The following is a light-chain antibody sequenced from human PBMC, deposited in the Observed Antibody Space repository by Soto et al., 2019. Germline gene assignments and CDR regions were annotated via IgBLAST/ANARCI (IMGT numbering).Light chain of an antibody. Sequence: QSALTQPASVSGSPGQSITISCTGTSSDVVGYNHVSWYQQHPGKAPKLMLYDVSNRPSGVSNRFSGSKSGNTASLTISGLQAEDEADYYCSSYTGSSTLVVFGGGTKLTVL. J-gene: IGLJ2*01. CDR1: SSDVVGYNH. CDR3: SSYTGSSTLVV. CDR2: DVS. V-gene: IGLV2-14*03.